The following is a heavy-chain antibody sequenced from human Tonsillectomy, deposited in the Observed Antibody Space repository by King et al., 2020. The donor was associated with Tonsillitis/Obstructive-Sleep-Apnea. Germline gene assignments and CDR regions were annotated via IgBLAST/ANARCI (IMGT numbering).Heavy chain of an antibody. CDR2: ISSSGRST. Sequence: QLVQSGGGLVQPGGSLRLSCSASGFTFSSYAMHWVRQAPGKGLEYVSAISSSGRSTYYADSVKGRFTISRDNSENTLNLQMNSLTTEDTAVYYCVKALVQGVYVLVYFDYWGQGTLVTVSS. V-gene: IGHV3-64D*06. CDR1: GFTFSSYA. CDR3: VKALVQGVYVLVYFDY. J-gene: IGHJ4*02. D-gene: IGHD2-8*01.